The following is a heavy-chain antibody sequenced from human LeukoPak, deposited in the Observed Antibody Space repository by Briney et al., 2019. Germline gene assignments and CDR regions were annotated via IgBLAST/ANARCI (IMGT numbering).Heavy chain of an antibody. CDR3: ARDRTSVIAPNWFDP. Sequence: GGSLRLSCAASGFTFSSYSMNWVRQAPGKGLDWVSSISGNSNYISYADSVKGRFSISRDNAEDSVYLQMNSLRPEDTAVYYCARDRTSVIAPNWFDPWGQGSLVTVSS. D-gene: IGHD4-23*01. J-gene: IGHJ5*02. V-gene: IGHV3-21*01. CDR2: ISGNSNYI. CDR1: GFTFSSYS.